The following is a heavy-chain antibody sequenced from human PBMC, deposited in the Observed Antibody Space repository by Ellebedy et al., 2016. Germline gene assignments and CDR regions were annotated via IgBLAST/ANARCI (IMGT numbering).Heavy chain of an antibody. D-gene: IGHD4-11*01. CDR1: GGSISSGSYY. CDR3: ARDWGNYNTNYYYYMDV. CDR2: IYTSGST. V-gene: IGHV4-61*02. J-gene: IGHJ6*03. Sequence: SETLSLXCTVSGGSISSGSYYWSWIRQPAGKGLEWIGRIYTSGSTNYNPSLKSRVTMSVDTSKNQFSLKLSSVTAADTAVYYCARDWGNYNTNYYYYMDVWGKGTTVTVSS.